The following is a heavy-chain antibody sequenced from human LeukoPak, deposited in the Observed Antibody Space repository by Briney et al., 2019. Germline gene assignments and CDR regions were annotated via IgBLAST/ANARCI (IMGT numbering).Heavy chain of an antibody. J-gene: IGHJ6*02. CDR1: GYTFTSYD. V-gene: IGHV1-8*01. D-gene: IGHD2-21*02. CDR2: MNPNSGNT. Sequence: ASVKVSCKASGYTFTSYDINWVRQATGQGLEWMGWMNPNSGNTGYAQKFQGRVTMTRNTSISTAYMELSSLRSGDTAVYYCAGGYCGGDCYQRYYYYYGMDVWGQGTTVTVSS. CDR3: AGGYCGGDCYQRYYYYYGMDV.